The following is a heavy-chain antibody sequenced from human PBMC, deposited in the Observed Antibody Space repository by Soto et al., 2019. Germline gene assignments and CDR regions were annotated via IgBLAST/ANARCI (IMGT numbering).Heavy chain of an antibody. CDR1: GFTFSSYA. D-gene: IGHD6-6*01. CDR3: AHHQRTTARQLGYFDY. CDR2: VGGSGTST. Sequence: EVQLLESGGGLVQPGGSLRLSCAASGFTFSSYAMSWVRQAPGKGLEWVSAVGGSGTSTYYADSVKGRFTISRDNSKNMLYLEMNSLRAEDTAVYYCAHHQRTTARQLGYFDYWGQGTLVTVSS. J-gene: IGHJ4*02. V-gene: IGHV3-23*01.